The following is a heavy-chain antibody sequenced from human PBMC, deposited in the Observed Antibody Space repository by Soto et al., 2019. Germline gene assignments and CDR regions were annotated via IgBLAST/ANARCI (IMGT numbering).Heavy chain of an antibody. CDR1: GFTFSNYA. V-gene: IGHV3-23*01. CDR2: VSGSGGNT. J-gene: IGHJ4*02. D-gene: IGHD6-13*01. CDR3: AKLNLFVAAAAGRVPLDS. Sequence: VQLLESGGGLVQPGGSLRLSCAASGFTFSNYAMSWVRQAPGKGLEWVSAVSGSGGNTYYADSVQGRFTISRDNSRTMLNLQMNSRRAEDTAVYYWAKLNLFVAAAAGRVPLDSWAQGTLVTVSS.